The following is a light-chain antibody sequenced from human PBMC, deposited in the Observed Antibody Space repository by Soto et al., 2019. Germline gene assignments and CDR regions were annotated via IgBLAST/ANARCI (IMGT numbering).Light chain of an antibody. Sequence: EIVLTQSPATLSLSPGERATLSCRASQSVSSYLAWYQQKPGQAPRLLIYDASNRATGITARFSGIGSGTDFTLTSSSLAPEDSAVYDGEQRSNWPRLFAVGPGTKVYIK. CDR3: EQRSNWPRLFA. CDR1: QSVSSY. CDR2: DAS. V-gene: IGKV3-11*01. J-gene: IGKJ3*01.